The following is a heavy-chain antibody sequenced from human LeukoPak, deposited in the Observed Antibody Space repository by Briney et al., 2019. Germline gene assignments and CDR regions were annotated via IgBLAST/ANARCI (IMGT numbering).Heavy chain of an antibody. V-gene: IGHV4-39*01. CDR2: VYYNGST. Sequence: SETLSLTCTVTGGSISSSSFLWGWIRQPPGKELEWIGSVYYNGSTYQNPSLKNRIPMSVDTATNQFSLKVTSMTAADTALYFCARQRSGLGRPLFFFDYWGLGTLVTFSS. J-gene: IGHJ4*02. CDR1: GGSISSSSFL. D-gene: IGHD3-16*01. CDR3: ARQRSGLGRPLFFFDY.